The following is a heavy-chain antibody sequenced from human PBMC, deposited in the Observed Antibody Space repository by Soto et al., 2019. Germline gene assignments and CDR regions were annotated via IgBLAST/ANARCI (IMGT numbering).Heavy chain of an antibody. Sequence: QVQLVQSGAEVKKPGSSVKVSCKASGGTFSSYAISWVRQAPGQGLEWMGGIIPIFGTANYAQKFQGRVTSXXDXSXXTAYMELSSLRSEDTAVYYCARVLGYSYGKYYFDYWGQGTLVTVSS. V-gene: IGHV1-69*12. CDR2: IIPIFGTA. J-gene: IGHJ4*02. CDR3: ARVLGYSYGKYYFDY. D-gene: IGHD5-18*01. CDR1: GGTFSSYA.